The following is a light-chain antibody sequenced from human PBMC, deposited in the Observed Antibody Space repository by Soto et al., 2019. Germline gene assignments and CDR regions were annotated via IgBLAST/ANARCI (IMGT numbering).Light chain of an antibody. Sequence: QSVLTQPASVSGSPGQSITISCTGTSSDVGGYNYVSWYQQYPGRVPKLLIYKVSTRPSGVSNRFSGSKSGNTASLTISGLQAEDEADYFCTSPTPGSLYVFGTGTQLTVL. CDR1: SSDVGGYNY. J-gene: IGLJ1*01. CDR3: TSPTPGSLYV. CDR2: KVS. V-gene: IGLV2-14*01.